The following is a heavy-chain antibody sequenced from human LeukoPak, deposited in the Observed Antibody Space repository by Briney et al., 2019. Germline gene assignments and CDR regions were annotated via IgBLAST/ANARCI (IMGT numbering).Heavy chain of an antibody. D-gene: IGHD3-10*02. CDR3: ARVAKSSVRPTESHGDY. CDR2: ITSDSRYM. Sequence: GGSLRLSCAASGFTFNSYNMNWVRQAPGKGLEWVSSITSDSRYMYYADSVKGRFTISRDNSKNTLYLQMNSLRAEDTAVYYCARVAKSSVRPTESHGDYWGQGTLVTVSS. J-gene: IGHJ4*02. CDR1: GFTFNSYN. V-gene: IGHV3-21*01.